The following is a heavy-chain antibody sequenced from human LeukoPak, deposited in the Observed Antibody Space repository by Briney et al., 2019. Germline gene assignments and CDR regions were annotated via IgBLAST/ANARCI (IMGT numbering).Heavy chain of an antibody. CDR2: ISSGSSTI. V-gene: IGHV3-48*02. J-gene: IGHJ3*02. D-gene: IGHD3-22*01. CDR3: ARDWGAYYDSSGYYFDAFDI. CDR1: GFTFSSYS. Sequence: GGSLRLSCAASGFTFSSYSMNWVRQAPGKGLEWVSYISSGSSTIYYADSVKGRFTISRDNAKNSLYLQMNSLRDEDTAVYYCARDWGAYYDSSGYYFDAFDIWGQGTMVTVSS.